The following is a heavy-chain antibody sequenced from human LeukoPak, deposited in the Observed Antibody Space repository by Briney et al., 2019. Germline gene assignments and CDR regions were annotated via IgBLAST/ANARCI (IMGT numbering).Heavy chain of an antibody. J-gene: IGHJ5*02. Sequence: GGSLRLSCAASGFTFSSYAMHWVRQAPGKGLEWVTFISYDECNEYYADSVKGRFTISRDNSKNTLYLQMNSLRAEDTAVYYCATTAGDFWFDPWGQGTLVTVSS. CDR1: GFTFSSYA. D-gene: IGHD3-16*01. CDR3: ATTAGDFWFDP. CDR2: ISYDECNE. V-gene: IGHV3-30*04.